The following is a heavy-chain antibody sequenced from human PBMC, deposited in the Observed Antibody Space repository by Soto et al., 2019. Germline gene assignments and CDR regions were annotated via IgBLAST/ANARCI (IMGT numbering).Heavy chain of an antibody. D-gene: IGHD4-17*01. V-gene: IGHV1-18*01. CDR3: ARAFTVTTVLGAFDI. CDR2: ISAYNGNT. CDR1: GDRFTSYG. J-gene: IGHJ3*02. Sequence: GTSVKLSCEACGDRFTSYGISWVRQAPGQGLEWMGWISAYNGNTNYAQKLQGRVTMTTDTSTSTAYMELRSLRSDDTAVYYCARAFTVTTVLGAFDIWGQGTMVT.